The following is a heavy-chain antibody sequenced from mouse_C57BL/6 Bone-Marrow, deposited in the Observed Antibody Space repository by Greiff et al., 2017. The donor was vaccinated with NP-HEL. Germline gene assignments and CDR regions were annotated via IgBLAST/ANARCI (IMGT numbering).Heavy chain of an antibody. Sequence: EVKLMESGGGLVQPGGSLSLSCAASGFTFTDYYMSWVRQPPGQALEWLGFIRNKANGYTTEYSASVKGRFTISRDNSQSILYLQMNALGAEDSATYYCARYSTTVGPYYFDYWGQGTTLTVSS. J-gene: IGHJ2*01. CDR3: ARYSTTVGPYYFDY. D-gene: IGHD1-1*01. V-gene: IGHV7-3*01. CDR1: GFTFTDYY. CDR2: IRNKANGYTT.